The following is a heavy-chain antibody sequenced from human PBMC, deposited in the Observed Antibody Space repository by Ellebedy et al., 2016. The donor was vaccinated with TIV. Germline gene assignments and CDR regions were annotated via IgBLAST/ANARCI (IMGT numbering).Heavy chain of an antibody. CDR1: GGTFSSYA. CDR2: IIPIFGTA. J-gene: IGHJ3*02. Sequence: SVKVSXXASGGTFSSYAISWVRQAPGQGLEWMGGIIPIFGTANYAQKFQGRVTITADESTSTAYMELSSLRSEDTAVYYCARPALYSSSALRPGRAFDIWGQGTMVTVSS. V-gene: IGHV1-69*13. CDR3: ARPALYSSSALRPGRAFDI. D-gene: IGHD6-13*01.